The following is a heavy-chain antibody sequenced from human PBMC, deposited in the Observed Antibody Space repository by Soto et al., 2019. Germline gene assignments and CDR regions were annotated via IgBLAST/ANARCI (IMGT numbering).Heavy chain of an antibody. CDR3: ARRFWVSSGWYEDYFDY. CDR1: GGSISSSSYY. CDR2: IYYSGST. Sequence: SETLSLTCTVSGGSISSSSYYWGWIRQPPGRGLEWIGSIYYSGSTYYNPSLKSRVTISVDTSKNQFSLKLSSVTAADTAVYYCARRFWVSSGWYEDYFDYWGQGTLVTVPQ. D-gene: IGHD6-19*01. V-gene: IGHV4-39*01. J-gene: IGHJ4*02.